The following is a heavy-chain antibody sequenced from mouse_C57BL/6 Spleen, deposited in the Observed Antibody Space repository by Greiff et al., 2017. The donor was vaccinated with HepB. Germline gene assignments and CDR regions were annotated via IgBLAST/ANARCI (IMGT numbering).Heavy chain of an antibody. CDR3: ARRNYLDY. Sequence: QVHVKQPGAELVKPGASVKLSCKASGYTFTSYWMQWVKQRPGQGLEWIGEIDPSDSYTNYNQKFKGKATLTVDTSSSTAYMQLSSLTSEDSAVYYCARRNYLDYWGQGTTLTVSS. CDR2: IDPSDSYT. V-gene: IGHV1-50*01. J-gene: IGHJ2*01. CDR1: GYTFTSYW.